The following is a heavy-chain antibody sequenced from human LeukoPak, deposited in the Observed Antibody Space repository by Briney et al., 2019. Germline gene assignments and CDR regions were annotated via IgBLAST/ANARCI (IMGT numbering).Heavy chain of an antibody. CDR1: GFTFSNAW. CDR2: IKSKTDGGTT. V-gene: IGHV3-15*01. J-gene: IGHJ4*02. D-gene: IGHD3-10*01. CDR3: TTDYGSGSYHYFNY. Sequence: GGSLRLSCAASGFTFSNAWMSWVRQAPGKGLEWVCRIKSKTDGGTTDYAAPVKGRFAISRDDSKNTLYLQMNSLKTEDTAVYYCTTDYGSGSYHYFNYWGQGTLVTVSS.